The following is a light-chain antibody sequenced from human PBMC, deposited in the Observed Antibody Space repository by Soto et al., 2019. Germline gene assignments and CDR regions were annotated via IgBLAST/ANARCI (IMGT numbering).Light chain of an antibody. CDR3: SSYTSSSTLVV. J-gene: IGLJ2*01. V-gene: IGLV2-14*01. CDR1: SSDVGGYGY. Sequence: QSALTQPASVSGSPGQSITISCTGTSSDVGGYGYVSWYQQHPGKAPKLMIYDVSNRPSGVSNRFSGSKSGNTASLTIYGLQAEDEADYYCSSYTSSSTLVVFGGGTKVTVL. CDR2: DVS.